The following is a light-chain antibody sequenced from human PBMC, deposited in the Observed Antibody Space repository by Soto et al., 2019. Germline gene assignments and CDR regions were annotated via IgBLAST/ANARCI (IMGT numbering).Light chain of an antibody. J-gene: IGKJ1*01. Sequence: IVLTQSPATLSLSPWERATLSCRASQSISSKLAWYQQRPGQAPRLLIYGASSRATGIPDRFSGSGSGTDFTLTISRLEPEDFAVYYCQQYGSSPRTFGQGTKVDIK. CDR2: GAS. V-gene: IGKV3-20*01. CDR3: QQYGSSPRT. CDR1: QSISSK.